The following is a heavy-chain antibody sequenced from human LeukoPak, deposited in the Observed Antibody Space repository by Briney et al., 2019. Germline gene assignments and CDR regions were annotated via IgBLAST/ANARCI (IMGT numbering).Heavy chain of an antibody. V-gene: IGHV3-30*18. J-gene: IGHJ4*02. Sequence: GRSLRLSCAASGLTFRSYGMHWVRQAPGKGLEWVAVISYDGSNKYYPDSVKGRFTISRDNSKNTLFLQMNSLRTDDTAVYYCAKTDYGDRGVDYWGQGTLVTVSS. CDR1: GLTFRSYG. CDR3: AKTDYGDRGVDY. CDR2: ISYDGSNK. D-gene: IGHD4-17*01.